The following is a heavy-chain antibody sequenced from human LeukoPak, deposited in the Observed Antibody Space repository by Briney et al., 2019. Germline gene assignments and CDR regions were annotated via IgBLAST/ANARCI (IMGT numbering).Heavy chain of an antibody. CDR1: GFTFSRHG. J-gene: IGHJ4*02. CDR2: IKQDGSEK. CDR3: ARDLRGSGWYFDY. D-gene: IGHD6-19*01. V-gene: IGHV3-7*01. Sequence: PGGSLRLSCAPSGFTFSRHGMHWVRQAPGKGLEWVANIKQDGSEKYYVDSVKGRFTISRDNAKNSVYLQMYSLRAEDTAVYYCARDLRGSGWYFDYWGQGTLVTVSS.